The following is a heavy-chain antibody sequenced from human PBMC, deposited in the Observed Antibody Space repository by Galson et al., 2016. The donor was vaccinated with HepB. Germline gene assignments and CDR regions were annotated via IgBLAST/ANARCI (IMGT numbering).Heavy chain of an antibody. D-gene: IGHD2-15*01. Sequence: SLRLSCAASRFTISNLWMNWVRQAPGKGLEWVANIKQDGSQENYVDSVKGRFTISRDNAKNSLYLQMNSLRVEDTAVYYCLADTYDFDLWGQGTMVSVSS. CDR1: RFTISNLW. J-gene: IGHJ3*01. V-gene: IGHV3-7*01. CDR3: LADTYDFDL. CDR2: IKQDGSQE.